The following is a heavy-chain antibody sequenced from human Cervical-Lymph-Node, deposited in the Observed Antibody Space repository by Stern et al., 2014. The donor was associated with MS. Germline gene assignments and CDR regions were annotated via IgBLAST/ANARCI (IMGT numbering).Heavy chain of an antibody. CDR2: IRSTISYI. J-gene: IGHJ4*02. CDR3: ARADTTGGYYFDY. D-gene: IGHD1-1*01. V-gene: IGHV3-21*01. Sequence: VQLEESGGGLVKPGESLRLSCAASGFTLTTSSMTWVRQAPGKGLEWVSSIRSTISYIYYADSVKGRFTISRDNAKKTLSLQMNSLRVEDTAIYYCARADTTGGYYFDYWGQGTLVTVSS. CDR1: GFTLTTSS.